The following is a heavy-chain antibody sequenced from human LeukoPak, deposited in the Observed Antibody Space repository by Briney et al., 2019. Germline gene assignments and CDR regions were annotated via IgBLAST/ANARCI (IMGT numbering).Heavy chain of an antibody. CDR1: GGSISSGSYY. Sequence: SETLSLTCTVSGGSISSGSYYWSWIRQPAGKGLEWIGRIYTSGSTNYNPSLKSRVTISVDTSKNQFSLKLSSVTTADTAVYYCAREDYGDYLAWFDYWGQGTLVTVSS. J-gene: IGHJ4*02. CDR2: IYTSGST. V-gene: IGHV4-61*02. D-gene: IGHD4-17*01. CDR3: AREDYGDYLAWFDY.